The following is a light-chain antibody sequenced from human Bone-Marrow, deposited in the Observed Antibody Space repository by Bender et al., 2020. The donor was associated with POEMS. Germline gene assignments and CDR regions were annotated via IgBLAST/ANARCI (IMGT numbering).Light chain of an antibody. Sequence: SYVLTQPPSMSVAPGKTARITCGGNNLESYSVHWYHQRPGQAPILVINYDSDRPSGIPERFSGSSSGSMVTLTISAVQAEDEADYYCQSSDGRGIVLFGGGTKLTVL. CDR3: QSSDGRGIVL. V-gene: IGLV3-21*01. CDR2: YDS. J-gene: IGLJ2*01. CDR1: NLESYS.